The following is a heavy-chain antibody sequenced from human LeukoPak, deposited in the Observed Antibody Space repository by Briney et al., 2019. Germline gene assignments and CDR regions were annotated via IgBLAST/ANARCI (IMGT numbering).Heavy chain of an antibody. J-gene: IGHJ6*03. CDR1: GYTFTTYA. CDR2: INTNTGNP. D-gene: IGHD3-3*01. CDR3: ARDWRQPSYYYYYMDV. Sequence: ASVKVSCKASGYTFTTYAMNWVRQAPGQGLEWMGWINTNTGNPTYAQGFTGRFVFSLDTSVSTAYLQISSLKAEDTAVYYCARDWRQPSYYYYYMDVWGKGTTVTVSS. V-gene: IGHV7-4-1*02.